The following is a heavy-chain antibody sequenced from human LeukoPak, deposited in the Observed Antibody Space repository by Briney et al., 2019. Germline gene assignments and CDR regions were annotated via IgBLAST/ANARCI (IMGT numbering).Heavy chain of an antibody. Sequence: ASVKVSCKASGYTFTSYAMNWVRQAPGQGLEWMGWINTNTGNPTYAQGFTGRFVFSLDTSVSTAYLQISSLKAEDTAVYYCARDRESSSWYPAYYYYYGMDVWGQGTTVPVSS. CDR3: ARDRESSSWYPAYYYYYGMDV. CDR2: INTNTGNP. CDR1: GYTFTSYA. D-gene: IGHD6-13*01. J-gene: IGHJ6*02. V-gene: IGHV7-4-1*02.